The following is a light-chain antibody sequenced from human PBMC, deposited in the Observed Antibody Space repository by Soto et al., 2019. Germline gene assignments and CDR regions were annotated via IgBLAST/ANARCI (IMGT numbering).Light chain of an antibody. CDR1: RSNIGSNS. V-gene: IGLV1-47*01. Sequence: QLVLTQPPSASGTPGQRVTISCSGSRSNIGSNSVYWYQQLPGTAPKPLMYRDNERPSGVPDRFSGSKSGTSASLAISGLRSEDEADYYCASWDDSLSAWVFGGGTKLTVL. CDR2: RDN. J-gene: IGLJ3*02. CDR3: ASWDDSLSAWV.